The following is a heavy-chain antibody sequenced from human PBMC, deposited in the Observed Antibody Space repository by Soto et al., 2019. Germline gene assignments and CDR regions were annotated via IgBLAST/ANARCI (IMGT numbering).Heavy chain of an antibody. CDR2: FDPEDGET. CDR1: GYTLTELS. V-gene: IGHV1-24*01. J-gene: IGHJ5*02. CDR3: ATTPPGYSSGYYYPPWFDP. Sequence: VASVKVSCKVSGYTLTELSMHWVRQAPGKGLEWMGGFDPEDGETIYAQKFQGRVTMTEDTSTDTAYMELSGLRSEDTAVYYCATTPPGYSSGYYYPPWFDPWGQGTLVTVSS. D-gene: IGHD3-22*01.